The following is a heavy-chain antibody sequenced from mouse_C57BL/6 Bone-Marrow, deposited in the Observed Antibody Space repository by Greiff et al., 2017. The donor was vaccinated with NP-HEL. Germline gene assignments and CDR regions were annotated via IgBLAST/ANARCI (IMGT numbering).Heavy chain of an antibody. CDR1: GYTFTGYW. J-gene: IGHJ2*01. V-gene: IGHV1-9*01. Sequence: VQLQQSGAELMKPGASVKLSCKATGYTFTGYWIEWVKQRPGHGLEWIGEILPGCGSTNYNEKFKGKATFTADTSSNTAYIQHSSLTTDDSAIYYCASEITTVVDYFDFWCQGTTLTVSS. CDR2: ILPGCGST. D-gene: IGHD1-1*01. CDR3: ASEITTVVDYFDF.